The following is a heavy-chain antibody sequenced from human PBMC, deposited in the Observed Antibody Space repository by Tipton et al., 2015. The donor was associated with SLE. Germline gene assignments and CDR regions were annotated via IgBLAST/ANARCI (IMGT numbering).Heavy chain of an antibody. CDR1: GYTFTDYS. J-gene: IGHJ3*02. CDR2: INLHSGGT. CDR3: ARDRRPLTVYYADPFDM. Sequence: QVQLVQSGAEVKKPGASVKVSCKASGYTFTDYSMHWVRQAPGEGLEWMGRINLHSGGTNFAQKFEGRVTMTRNTSISTAYMEISRLRSDDTAVYFCARDRRPLTVYYADPFDMWGQGTMVTVSS. D-gene: IGHD3-9*01. V-gene: IGHV1-2*06.